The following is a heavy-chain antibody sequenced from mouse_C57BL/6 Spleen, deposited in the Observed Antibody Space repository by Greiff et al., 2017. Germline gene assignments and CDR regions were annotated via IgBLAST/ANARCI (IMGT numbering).Heavy chain of an antibody. CDR2: IYPGDGGT. V-gene: IGHV1-82*01. CDR1: GYAFSNSW. D-gene: IGHD3-1*01. J-gene: IGHJ1*03. CDR3: ARGGAPGYFDV. Sequence: QVQLQQSGPELVKPGASVKISCKASGYAFSNSWMNWVKQRPGKGLEWIGRIYPGDGGTSYNRKFKGKATLTADKSSSTAYMQLSSLTDDESAVYFCARGGAPGYFDVWGTGTTVTVSS.